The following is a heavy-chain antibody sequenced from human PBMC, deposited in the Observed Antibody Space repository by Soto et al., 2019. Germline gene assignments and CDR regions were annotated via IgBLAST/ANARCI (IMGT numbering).Heavy chain of an antibody. CDR1: GGFISSSSYY. V-gene: IGHV4-39*01. CDR2: IYYSGST. J-gene: IGHJ4*02. CDR3: ARLDYGDSFVSY. Sequence: QLQLQESGPGLVKPSETLSLTCTVSGGFISSSSYYWGWIRQPPGKGLEWIGSIYYSGSTYYNPSLKSRVTISVDTSKNQFSLKLSSVTAADTAVYYCARLDYGDSFVSYWGQGTLVTVSS. D-gene: IGHD4-17*01.